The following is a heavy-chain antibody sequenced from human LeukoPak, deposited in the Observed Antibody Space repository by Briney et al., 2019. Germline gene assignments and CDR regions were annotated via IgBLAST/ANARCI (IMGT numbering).Heavy chain of an antibody. CDR1: GGSINSGDYY. CDR3: ARGLAAAGTSYFDY. V-gene: IGHV4-61*08. J-gene: IGHJ4*02. CDR2: IYYSGST. D-gene: IGHD6-13*01. Sequence: PSETLSLTCTVSGGSINSGDYYWSWIRQLPGKGLEWIGYIYYSGSTNYNPSLKSRVTISVDTSKNQFSLKLSSVTAADTAVYYCARGLAAAGTSYFDYWGQGTLVTVSS.